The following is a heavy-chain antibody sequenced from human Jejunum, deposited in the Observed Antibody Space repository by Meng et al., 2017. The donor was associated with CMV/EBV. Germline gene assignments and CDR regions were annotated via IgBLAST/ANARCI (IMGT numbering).Heavy chain of an antibody. D-gene: IGHD2/OR15-2a*01. V-gene: IGHV1-18*01. Sequence: SYGFTWVRLAPEQGLEWMGWISAFNGNTNYAEKFQGRLTVGTDRSTSVAYMELRSLTSDDTAVYYCARDIVILPDNGFYYYYGMDVWGQGTTVTVSS. CDR3: ARDIVILPDNGFYYYYGMDV. J-gene: IGHJ6*02. CDR2: ISAFNGNT. CDR1: SYG.